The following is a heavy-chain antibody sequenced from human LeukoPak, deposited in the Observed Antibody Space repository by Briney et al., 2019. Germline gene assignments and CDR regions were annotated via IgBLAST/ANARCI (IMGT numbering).Heavy chain of an antibody. Sequence: GGSLRLSCAASPFTSSGHWMSWVRQAPGKGLEWVANIKEDGSEKYYVDSVKGRFSISRDNAKDLLYLQINSLRVEDTAVYYCARNSFAELFLLGSAYGMDVWGQGTTVTVSS. CDR3: ARNSFAELFLLGSAYGMDV. CDR1: PFTSSGHW. J-gene: IGHJ6*02. CDR2: IKEDGSEK. V-gene: IGHV3-7*01. D-gene: IGHD3-10*01.